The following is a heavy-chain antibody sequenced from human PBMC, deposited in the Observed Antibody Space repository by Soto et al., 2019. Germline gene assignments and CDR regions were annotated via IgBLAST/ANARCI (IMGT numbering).Heavy chain of an antibody. V-gene: IGHV1-3*01. Sequence: ASVKVSCKASGYTFTSYAMHWVRQAPGQRLEWMGWINAGNGNTKYSQKFQGRVTITRDTSASTAYMELSSLRSEDTAVYYCARDMAYSSGDYYYYGMDVWGQGTTVTVS. CDR1: GYTFTSYA. J-gene: IGHJ6*02. CDR2: INAGNGNT. CDR3: ARDMAYSSGDYYYYGMDV. D-gene: IGHD6-19*01.